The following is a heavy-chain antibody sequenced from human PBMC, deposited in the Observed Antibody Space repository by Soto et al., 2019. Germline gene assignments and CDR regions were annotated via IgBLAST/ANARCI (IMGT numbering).Heavy chain of an antibody. CDR3: AGTLELRSYYGMDV. CDR1: GFTFSSYG. V-gene: IGHV3-33*01. CDR2: IWYDGSNK. D-gene: IGHD1-7*01. J-gene: IGHJ6*02. Sequence: GGSLRLCCAASGFTFSSYGMHWVRQAPGKGLEWVAVIWYDGSNKYYADSVKGRFTISRDNSKNTLYLQMNSLRAEDTAVYYCAGTLELRSYYGMDVWGQGTTVTVSS.